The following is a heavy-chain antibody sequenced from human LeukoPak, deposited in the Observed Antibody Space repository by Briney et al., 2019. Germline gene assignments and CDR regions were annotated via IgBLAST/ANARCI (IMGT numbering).Heavy chain of an antibody. CDR1: GYTFTNYG. CDR3: AISQGSYYDTSGYLGGDY. V-gene: IGHV1-18*01. CDR2: ISAYSGNT. J-gene: IGHJ4*02. Sequence: ALVKVSCKASGYTFTNYGIFWVRQAPGQGLEWMGWISAYSGNTNYAQKLQGRVTMTTETFTSTAYMELESLRSDDTAVYYCAISQGSYYDTSGYLGGDYWGQGTLVTVSS. D-gene: IGHD3-22*01.